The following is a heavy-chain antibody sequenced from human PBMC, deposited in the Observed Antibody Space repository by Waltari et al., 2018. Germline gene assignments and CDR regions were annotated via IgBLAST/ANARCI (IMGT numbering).Heavy chain of an antibody. V-gene: IGHV3-23*04. Sequence: EVQLVESGGGLVQPGGSLRLSCAASGFTFSSYAMSWVRQAPGKGLEWVSAISGSGGSTYYADSVKGRFTISRDNSKNTLYLQMNSLRAEDTAVYYCAKDVAVAGTPPNWYSDLWGRGTLVTVSS. CDR3: AKDVAVAGTPPNWYSDL. CDR2: ISGSGGST. D-gene: IGHD6-19*01. CDR1: GFTFSSYA. J-gene: IGHJ2*01.